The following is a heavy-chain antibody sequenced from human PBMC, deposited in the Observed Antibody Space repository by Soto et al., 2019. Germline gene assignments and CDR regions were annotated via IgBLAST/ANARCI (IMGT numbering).Heavy chain of an antibody. CDR2: IYYSGGT. CDR1: GGSFRGCY. J-gene: IGHJ4*02. V-gene: IGHV4-34*09. Sequence: SETLSLTCAVYGGSFRGCYWGRIRQPPGKGLEWIGYIYYSGGTYYNPTLMSRLTISVNTSKNQFSLMLSSVTAADTAVYYCAAFSDRSEPPSILYWGQGTLVTVSS. CDR3: AAFSDRSEPPSILY. D-gene: IGHD2-2*02.